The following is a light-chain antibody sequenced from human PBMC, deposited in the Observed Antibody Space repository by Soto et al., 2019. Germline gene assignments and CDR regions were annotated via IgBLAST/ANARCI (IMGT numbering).Light chain of an antibody. Sequence: EIVMTQSPGTLSLSPGERATLCCRASQSVSSGLAWYQQKPGQAPRLLISGASSRATGIPDRFSGSGSGTEFTLTISSLQPDDFATYYCQQYNSFWTFGQGTKVDIK. J-gene: IGKJ1*01. CDR1: QSVSSG. V-gene: IGKV3D-15*01. CDR3: QQYNSFWT. CDR2: GAS.